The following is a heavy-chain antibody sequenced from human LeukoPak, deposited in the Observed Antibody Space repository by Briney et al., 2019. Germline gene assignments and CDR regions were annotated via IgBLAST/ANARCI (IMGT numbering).Heavy chain of an antibody. V-gene: IGHV4-38-2*01. CDR2: IYTSGST. Sequence: KASETLSLTCAVSGLSISSGYYWGWIRQPPGKGLEWIGSIYTSGSTTYNPSLKSRVTMSVDTSRNQFSLKLSSVTAADTAVYYCARIETTVTILGYYYYYMDAWGKGTTVTVSS. D-gene: IGHD4-11*01. CDR1: GLSISSGYY. CDR3: ARIETTVTILGYYYYYMDA. J-gene: IGHJ6*03.